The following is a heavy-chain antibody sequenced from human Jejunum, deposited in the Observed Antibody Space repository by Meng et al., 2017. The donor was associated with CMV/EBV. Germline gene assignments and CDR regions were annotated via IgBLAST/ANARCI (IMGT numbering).Heavy chain of an antibody. D-gene: IGHD4-11*01. CDR3: ARGGASSKYFDS. J-gene: IGHJ4*02. CDR1: GGSISTYY. V-gene: IGHV4-59*01. Sequence: CFVSGGSISTYYWSWIRQPPGKGLEWIGWAHNSGTTNYNPSLTSRVAVSVDTSKNHFSLTLASVTAADTGMYYCARGGASSKYFDSWGQGTLVTVSS. CDR2: AHNSGTT.